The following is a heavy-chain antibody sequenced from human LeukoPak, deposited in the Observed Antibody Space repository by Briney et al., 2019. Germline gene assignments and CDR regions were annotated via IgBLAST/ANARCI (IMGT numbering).Heavy chain of an antibody. V-gene: IGHV3-53*01. CDR1: GFTVISNY. D-gene: IGHD3-10*01. J-gene: IGHJ3*01. CDR2: IYSGGNT. Sequence: GGSLRLSCAASGFTVISNYMSWVRQPPGKGLEWVSIIYSGGNTYYADSVKGRFTISRDNSKNTLYLQMNSLRAEDTAVYYCARDYAHYYGTLGVWGQGTMVTVSS. CDR3: ARDYAHYYGTLGV.